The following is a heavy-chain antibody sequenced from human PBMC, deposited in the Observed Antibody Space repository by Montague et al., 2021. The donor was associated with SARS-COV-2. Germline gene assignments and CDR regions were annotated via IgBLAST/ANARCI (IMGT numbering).Heavy chain of an antibody. Sequence: SLRLSCAASGFTFSSYAMHWVRQAPGKGLEYVSAISSNGGSTYYANSVKGRFTISRDNSKNTLYLQMGSLRAEDMAVYYCARDGSVFWSGFHYYYYMDVWGKGTTVTVSS. CDR2: ISSNGGST. V-gene: IGHV3-64*01. CDR1: GFTFSSYA. J-gene: IGHJ6*03. D-gene: IGHD3-3*01. CDR3: ARDGSVFWSGFHYYYYMDV.